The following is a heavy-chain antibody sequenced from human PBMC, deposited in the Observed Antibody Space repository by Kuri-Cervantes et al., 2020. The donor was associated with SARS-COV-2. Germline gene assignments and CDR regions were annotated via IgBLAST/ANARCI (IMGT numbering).Heavy chain of an antibody. D-gene: IGHD6-13*01. CDR3: ARYGLSSSWGIYYYYYYMDV. V-gene: IGHV4-61*02. CDR1: GGSISSGSYY. CDR2: IYTSGGT. J-gene: IGHJ6*03. Sequence: SETLSLTCTVPGGSISSGSYYWSWIRQPAGKGLEWIGRIYTSGGTNYNPSLKSRVTISVDTSKNQFSLKLSSVTAADTAVYYCARYGLSSSWGIYYYYYYMDVWGKGTTVTVSS.